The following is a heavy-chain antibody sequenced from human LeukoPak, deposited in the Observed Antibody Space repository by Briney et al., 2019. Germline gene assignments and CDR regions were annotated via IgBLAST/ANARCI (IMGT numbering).Heavy chain of an antibody. CDR3: ARCLTATSFDY. Sequence: GESLKISCKGSGYSFTSYWIGWARQMPGKGLEWMGIIYPGDSDTRYSPSFQGQVTISADKSISTAYLQWSSLKASDTAMFYCARCLTATSFDYWGQGTLVTVSS. D-gene: IGHD2-21*02. CDR1: GYSFTSYW. CDR2: IYPGDSDT. J-gene: IGHJ4*02. V-gene: IGHV5-51*01.